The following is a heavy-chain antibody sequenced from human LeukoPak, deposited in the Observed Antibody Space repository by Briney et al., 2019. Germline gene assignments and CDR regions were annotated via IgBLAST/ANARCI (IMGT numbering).Heavy chain of an antibody. D-gene: IGHD1-14*01. V-gene: IGHV4-39*01. Sequence: SETPSLTCTVSRGSISSSSYYWGWIRQPPGNGLEWIGSIYYSGSTYYNPSLKSRVTISVDTSKNQFPLKLSSVTAADTAVYYCARPDGKQAFDYWGQGTLVTVSS. J-gene: IGHJ4*02. CDR3: ARPDGKQAFDY. CDR2: IYYSGST. CDR1: RGSISSSSYY.